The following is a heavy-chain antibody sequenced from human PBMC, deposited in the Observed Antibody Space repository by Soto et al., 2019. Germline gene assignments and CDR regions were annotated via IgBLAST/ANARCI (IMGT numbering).Heavy chain of an antibody. J-gene: IGHJ4*02. Sequence: PGGSLRLSCAASGFTFSSYSMNWVRQAPGKGLEWVSYISSSSSTIYYADSVKGRFTISRDNAKNSLYLQMNSLRAEDPAVYYSVIDKGRWSFDYWGQGTLVTVSS. D-gene: IGHD2-21*01. CDR2: ISSSSSTI. CDR3: VIDKGRWSFDY. CDR1: GFTFSSYS. V-gene: IGHV3-48*01.